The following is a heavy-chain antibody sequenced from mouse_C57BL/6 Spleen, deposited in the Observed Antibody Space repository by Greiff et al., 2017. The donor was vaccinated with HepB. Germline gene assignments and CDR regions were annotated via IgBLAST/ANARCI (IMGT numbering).Heavy chain of an antibody. CDR1: GYTFTSYG. D-gene: IGHD1-1*01. Sequence: QVQLQQSGAELARPGASVKLSCKASGYTFTSYGISWVKQRTGQGLEWIGEIYPRSGNTYYNEKFKGKATLTADKSSSTAYMELRSLTSEDSAVYFCARPYYYGSSSYAMDYWGQGTSVTVSS. CDR2: IYPRSGNT. V-gene: IGHV1-81*01. CDR3: ARPYYYGSSSYAMDY. J-gene: IGHJ4*01.